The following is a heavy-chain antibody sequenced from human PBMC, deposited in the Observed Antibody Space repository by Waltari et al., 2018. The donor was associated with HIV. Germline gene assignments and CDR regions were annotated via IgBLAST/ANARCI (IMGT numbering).Heavy chain of an antibody. Sequence: EVQLVESGGGLAQPGGSVRLSCAAPGFGFSVYAMNWVRQAPGKGLEWIAYISRSSDYIYYADSIKGRFTISRDNAKNSVFLHMDNLRDVDTAVYYCTATVTTRGTFDYWGQGTAVPVS. D-gene: IGHD4-17*01. CDR1: GFGFSVYA. CDR2: ISRSSDYI. CDR3: TATVTTRGTFDY. J-gene: IGHJ4*02. V-gene: IGHV3-21*06.